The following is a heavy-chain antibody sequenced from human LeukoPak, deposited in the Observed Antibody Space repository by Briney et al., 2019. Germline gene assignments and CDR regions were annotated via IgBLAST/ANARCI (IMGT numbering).Heavy chain of an antibody. D-gene: IGHD6-13*01. J-gene: IGHJ4*02. CDR3: AGLIAAAGTFPLFDY. CDR2: IYYSGCT. V-gene: IGHV4-39*01. Sequence: SETLSLTCTVSGGSISSSSYYWGWIRQPPGKGLEWIGSIYYSGCTYYNPSLKSRVTISVDTSKNQFSLKLSSVTAADTAVYYCAGLIAAAGTFPLFDYWGQGTLVTVSS. CDR1: GGSISSSSYY.